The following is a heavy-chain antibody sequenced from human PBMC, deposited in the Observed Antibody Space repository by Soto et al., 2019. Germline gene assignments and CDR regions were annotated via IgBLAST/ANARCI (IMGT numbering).Heavy chain of an antibody. CDR2: IYPGGVNI. CDR1: GYSFTSHY. V-gene: IGHV1-46*01. CDR3: ARVVGALGHWFDP. Sequence: ASVKVSCKAIGYSFTSHYMHWVRQAPGQGLEWMGTIYPGGVNIGYAQKFKGRVTMTKDTSTSTVYMELRSLRSDDTAVYYCARVVGALGHWFDPWGQGTPVTVSS. J-gene: IGHJ5*02. D-gene: IGHD1-26*01.